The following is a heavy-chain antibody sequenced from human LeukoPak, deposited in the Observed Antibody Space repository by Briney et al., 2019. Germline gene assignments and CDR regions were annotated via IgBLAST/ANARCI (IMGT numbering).Heavy chain of an antibody. V-gene: IGHV4-34*01. CDR3: ARATAANLRYYYYGMDV. CDR2: IYHSGST. J-gene: IGHJ6*02. Sequence: PSETLSLTCAVYGGSFSGYYWSWIRQPPGKGLEWIGYIYHSGSTYYNPSLKSRVTISVDRSKNQFSLKLSSVTAADTAVYYCARATAANLRYYYYGMDVWGQGTTVTVSS. CDR1: GGSFSGYY. D-gene: IGHD2-15*01.